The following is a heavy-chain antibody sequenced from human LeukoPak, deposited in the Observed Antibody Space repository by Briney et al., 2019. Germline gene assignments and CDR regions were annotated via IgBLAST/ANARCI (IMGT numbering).Heavy chain of an antibody. CDR1: GVSIRSNSHY. J-gene: IGHJ5*02. Sequence: SETLSLTCTVSGVSIRSNSHYWGWIRQPPGKGLEWIGTIYYTGSMYYNPSLKSRVTMPVDTSKNQFSLKLSSVTAADTAVYYCAKRGYDSSGYYYNWFDPWGQGTLVTVSS. D-gene: IGHD3-22*01. CDR3: AKRGYDSSGYYYNWFDP. V-gene: IGHV4-39*01. CDR2: IYYTGSM.